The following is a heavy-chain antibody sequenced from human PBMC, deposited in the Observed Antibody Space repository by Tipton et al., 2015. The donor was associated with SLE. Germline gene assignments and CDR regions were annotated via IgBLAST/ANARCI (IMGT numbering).Heavy chain of an antibody. D-gene: IGHD2/OR15-2a*01. J-gene: IGHJ4*02. CDR2: IYQGGNT. CDR3: ARLGSTTYLTLDGFYFDY. V-gene: IGHV4-38-2*02. Sequence: TLSLTCSVSGYSISNGYYWGWIRQSPGKGLEWIASIYQGGNTYYNPSLRSRVTMSVDTSQNQFSLKLSSVTAADTAVYFCARLGSTTYLTLDGFYFDYWGQGTRVTVSS. CDR1: GYSISNGYY.